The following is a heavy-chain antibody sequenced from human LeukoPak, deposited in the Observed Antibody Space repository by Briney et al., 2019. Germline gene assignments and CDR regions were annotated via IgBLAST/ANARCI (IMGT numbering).Heavy chain of an antibody. CDR3: ANNGVSPNYYYGMDV. Sequence: GGSLRLSCAASGFAFSTYAMTWVRQAPEKGLQWVSTISTSGRATYYADSVEGRFTISRDNSKNTLYLQMNSLRAEDTGVYYCANNGVSPNYYYGMDVWGQGTTVTVSS. CDR2: ISTSGRAT. D-gene: IGHD2-8*01. V-gene: IGHV3-23*01. J-gene: IGHJ6*02. CDR1: GFAFSTYA.